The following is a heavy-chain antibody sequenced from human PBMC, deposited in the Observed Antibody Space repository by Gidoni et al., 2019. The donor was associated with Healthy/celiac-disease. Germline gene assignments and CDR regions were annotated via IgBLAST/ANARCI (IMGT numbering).Heavy chain of an antibody. CDR2: ISSSSSYI. D-gene: IGHD3-3*01. V-gene: IGHV3-21*01. J-gene: IGHJ5*02. CDR3: ARDSGVFGVVMGEENWFDP. CDR1: GFTFSSYR. Sequence: EVQLVESGGGLVKPGGCLRLSCAASGFTFSSYRMTWVRRAPGKGLEWVSSISSSSSYIYYADSLNGRFTISRDNAKNSLYLKMNSLRAEDTAVYYCARDSGVFGVVMGEENWFDPWGQGTLVTVSS.